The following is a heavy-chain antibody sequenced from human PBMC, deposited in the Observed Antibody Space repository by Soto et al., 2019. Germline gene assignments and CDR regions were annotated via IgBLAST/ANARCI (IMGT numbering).Heavy chain of an antibody. CDR2: IHHSGST. CDR3: ARAREYCSSSSCCLDP. Sequence: SETLSLTCAVSGGSISSNNWWNWVRQPPGKGLEWIGEIHHSGSTNYNPSLKSRVTISVDESKNQFSLKLNSVTAADTAVYYCARAREYCSSSSCCLDPWGQGALVTVST. V-gene: IGHV4-4*02. D-gene: IGHD2-2*01. J-gene: IGHJ5*02. CDR1: GGSISSNNW.